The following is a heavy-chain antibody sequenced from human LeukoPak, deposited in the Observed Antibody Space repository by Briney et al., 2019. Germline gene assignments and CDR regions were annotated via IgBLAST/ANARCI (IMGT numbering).Heavy chain of an antibody. CDR2: INPDNGGT. V-gene: IGHV1-2*02. J-gene: IGHJ5*02. CDR1: GYTFTDYY. CDR3: TREARVSNWFDP. Sequence: ASVKVSCKASGYTFTDYYIHWVRQAPGQGLEWMGWINPDNGGTNYAQKFQGRVTMTRDTSIRTVYMDLSRLRSDDTAVFYCTREARVSNWFDPWGQGTQVTVS. D-gene: IGHD4-11*01.